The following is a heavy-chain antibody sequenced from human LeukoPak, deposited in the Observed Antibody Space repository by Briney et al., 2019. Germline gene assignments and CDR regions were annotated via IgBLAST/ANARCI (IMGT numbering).Heavy chain of an antibody. CDR1: GGTFSSYA. Sequence: SVKVSCKASGGTFSSYAISWVRQAPGQGLEWMGRIIPILGIANYAQKLQGRVTMTTDTSTSTAYMELRSLRSDDTAVYYCARSPYSSRAPRWFDPWGQGTLVTVSS. V-gene: IGHV1-69*04. J-gene: IGHJ5*02. CDR3: ARSPYSSRAPRWFDP. D-gene: IGHD6-13*01. CDR2: IIPILGIA.